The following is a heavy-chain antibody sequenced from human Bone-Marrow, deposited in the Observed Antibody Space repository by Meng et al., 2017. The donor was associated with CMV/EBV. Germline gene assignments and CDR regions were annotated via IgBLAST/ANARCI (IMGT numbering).Heavy chain of an antibody. CDR3: ARGHIAAGDY. CDR2: IKQGGSEK. V-gene: IGHV3-7*01. Sequence: GESLKISCAASGFTFSSYWMSWVRQAPGKGLEWVANIKQGGSEKYYVDSVKGRFTISRDNAKNSLYLQMNSLRAEDTAVYYCARGHIAAGDYWGQGTLVTVSS. CDR1: GFTFSSYW. D-gene: IGHD6-13*01. J-gene: IGHJ4*02.